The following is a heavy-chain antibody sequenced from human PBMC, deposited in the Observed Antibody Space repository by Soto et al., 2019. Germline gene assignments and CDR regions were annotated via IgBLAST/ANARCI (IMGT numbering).Heavy chain of an antibody. CDR1: GFTFTTYW. D-gene: IGHD5-12*01. Sequence: EVQLVESGGGLVQPGGSLRLSCAASGFTFTTYWMHWVRQAPGKGLMWVSRINSDGTTTNYADSVKGRFTISRDNAKNTVYLQRDSLRPEDTAVYYCARVPTGGYDWNWGQGTLVTVSS. V-gene: IGHV3-74*01. CDR3: ARVPTGGYDWN. J-gene: IGHJ4*02. CDR2: INSDGTTT.